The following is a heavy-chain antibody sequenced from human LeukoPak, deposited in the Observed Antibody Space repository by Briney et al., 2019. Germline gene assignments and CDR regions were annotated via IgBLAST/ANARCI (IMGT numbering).Heavy chain of an antibody. CDR3: ASPPLYCSSTSCYLDY. V-gene: IGHV1-2*02. CDR2: INPNSGGK. D-gene: IGHD2-2*01. CDR1: GYTFTGDY. J-gene: IGHJ4*02. Sequence: GASVKVSCKASGYTFTGDYMHWVRQAPGQGLEWMGWINPNSGGKNYAQKFQGRVTMTRDTSISTAYMELSRLRSDDTAVYYCASPPLYCSSTSCYLDYWGQGTLVTVSS.